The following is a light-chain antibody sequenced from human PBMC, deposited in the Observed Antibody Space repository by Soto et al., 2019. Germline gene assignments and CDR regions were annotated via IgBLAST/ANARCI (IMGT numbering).Light chain of an antibody. CDR1: QSISSS. Sequence: EIVMTKSPAPLSVSPGESATLSGRASQSISSSKLAWYQQKPGQAPRLLMYGASNWATGIPARFSGSGSGTEFTLTISSLQSEDFAVYYCQQYDYWPRTFGQGTKVEI. V-gene: IGKV3-15*01. CDR3: QQYDYWPRT. CDR2: GAS. J-gene: IGKJ1*01.